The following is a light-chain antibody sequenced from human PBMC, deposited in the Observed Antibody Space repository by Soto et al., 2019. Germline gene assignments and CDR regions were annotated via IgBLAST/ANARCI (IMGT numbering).Light chain of an antibody. CDR3: QQSYSTPRS. V-gene: IGKV1-39*01. Sequence: DIQMTQSPSSLSASVGGRVTITCRASQSISSYLNWYQQKPGKDPKLLIYAASSLQSGVPSRFSGSGSGTDFTLSISRPQPEDFATYYCQQSYSTPRSFGQGTKLEIK. CDR1: QSISSY. CDR2: AAS. J-gene: IGKJ2*01.